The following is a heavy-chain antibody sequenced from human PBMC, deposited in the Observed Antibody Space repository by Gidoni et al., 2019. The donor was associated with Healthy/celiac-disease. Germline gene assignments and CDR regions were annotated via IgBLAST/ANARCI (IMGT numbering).Heavy chain of an antibody. Sequence: QVQLVQSGAEVKKPGSSVKVSCKASGGTVSSSAIRWVRQAPGQGLEWMGRIIPILGIANYAQKFQGRVTITADKSTSTAYMELSSLRSEDTAVYYCARSIVVVTAIPGYFQHWGQGTLVTVSS. CDR1: GGTVSSSA. CDR3: ARSIVVVTAIPGYFQH. V-gene: IGHV1-69*04. D-gene: IGHD2-21*02. J-gene: IGHJ1*01. CDR2: IIPILGIA.